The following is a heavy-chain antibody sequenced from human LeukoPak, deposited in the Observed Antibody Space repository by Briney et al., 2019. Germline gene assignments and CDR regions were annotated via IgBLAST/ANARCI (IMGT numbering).Heavy chain of an antibody. J-gene: IGHJ4*02. CDR2: ISYDGSKK. Sequence: GRSLRLSCAASGFTFSSYGMHWVRLAPGKGLEWVAVISYDGSKKYYADSVKGRFTISRDNPKNTVYLQMNSLRAEGTAVYYCAKEATGYYVDYWGQGTLVTVSS. CDR3: AKEATGYYVDY. V-gene: IGHV3-30*18. D-gene: IGHD3-9*01. CDR1: GFTFSSYG.